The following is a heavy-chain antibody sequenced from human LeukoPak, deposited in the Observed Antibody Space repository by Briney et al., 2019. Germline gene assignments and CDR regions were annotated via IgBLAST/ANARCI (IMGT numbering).Heavy chain of an antibody. CDR2: ISYDGSNK. J-gene: IGHJ3*02. D-gene: IGHD3-22*01. V-gene: IGHV3-30-3*01. CDR1: GFTFSSYA. Sequence: GGSLRLSCAASGFTFSSYAMHWVRQAPGKGLEWVAVISYDGSNKYYADSVKGLFTISRDNSKNTLYLQMNSLRAEDTAVYYCASPTYYYDSSGYFKERAFDIWGQGTMVTVSS. CDR3: ASPTYYYDSSGYFKERAFDI.